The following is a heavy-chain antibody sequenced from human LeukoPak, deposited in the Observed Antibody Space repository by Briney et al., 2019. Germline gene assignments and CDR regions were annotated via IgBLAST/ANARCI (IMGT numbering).Heavy chain of an antibody. CDR2: TSGSGGST. Sequence: GGSLRLSCAASGFTFSSYAMSWVRQPPGKGLEWVSATSGSGGSTYYADSVKGRFTISRDNSKNTLYLQMNSLRAEDTAVYYCAKDLGIVVVPAAGFFFSSGAIDYWGQGTLVTVSS. CDR3: AKDLGIVVVPAAGFFFSSGAIDY. D-gene: IGHD2-2*01. J-gene: IGHJ4*02. V-gene: IGHV3-23*01. CDR1: GFTFSSYA.